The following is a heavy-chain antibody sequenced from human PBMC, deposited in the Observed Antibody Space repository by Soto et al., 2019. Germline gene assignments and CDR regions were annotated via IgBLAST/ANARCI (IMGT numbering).Heavy chain of an antibody. D-gene: IGHD4-17*01. V-gene: IGHV4-4*02. Sequence: PSETLSLTCAVSGGSISSSNWCSWVRQPPGKGLEWIGEIYHSGSTNYNPSLKSRVTISVDKSKNQFSLKLSSVTAADTAVYYCARAGETTVTTFDYWGQGTLVTVSS. CDR3: ARAGETTVTTFDY. CDR1: GGSISSSNW. CDR2: IYHSGST. J-gene: IGHJ4*02.